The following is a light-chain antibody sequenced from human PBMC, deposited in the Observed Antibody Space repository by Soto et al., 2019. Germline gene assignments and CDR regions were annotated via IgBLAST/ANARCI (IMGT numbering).Light chain of an antibody. Sequence: IQLPKYPSLLSASVGDRVTITCRASHDIITYLAWYQQKPGKAPKLMIYEASTLQSGVPSRFSGSGSGTEFTLTISGLLPEDFATYHCQQLNTLPFTFGQGTRLE. CDR3: QQLNTLPFT. CDR2: EAS. V-gene: IGKV1-9*01. CDR1: HDIITY. J-gene: IGKJ5*01.